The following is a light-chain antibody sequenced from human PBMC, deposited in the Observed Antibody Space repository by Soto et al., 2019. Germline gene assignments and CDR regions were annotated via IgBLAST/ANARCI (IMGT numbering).Light chain of an antibody. V-gene: IGKV1-27*01. CDR1: QYIDNH. J-gene: IGKJ1*01. CDR3: QNYDKAPWT. CDR2: GAF. Sequence: DIQMTQSPSSLSASVGGRVSITCRASQYIDNHLAWYQQKAGKSPQLLIFGAFTLQSGVPSRVSGSGSGTDFTLTINNVQPEDVATYYCQNYDKAPWTFGQGTKV.